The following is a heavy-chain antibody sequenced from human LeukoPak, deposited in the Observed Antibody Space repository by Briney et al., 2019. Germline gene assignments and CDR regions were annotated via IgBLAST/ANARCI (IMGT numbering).Heavy chain of an antibody. V-gene: IGHV1-2*02. CDR1: GYTFTGYY. Sequence: ASVKVSCKASGYTFTGYYIHWVRQAPGQGPEWMGLMNPTSGGTEYAQKFQGRVSMTRDTSTSTAYMELSSLRSDDTAIYYCARDVGVPGRSNALDHWGQGTLVTVSS. CDR3: ARDVGVPGRSNALDH. CDR2: MNPTSGGT. J-gene: IGHJ4*02. D-gene: IGHD3-16*01.